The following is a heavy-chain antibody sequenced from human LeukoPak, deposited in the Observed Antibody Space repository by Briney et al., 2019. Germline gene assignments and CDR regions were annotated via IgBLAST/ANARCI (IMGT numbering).Heavy chain of an antibody. Sequence: ASETLSLTCTVSGGSIRSYWSWIRQPAGKGLEWIGRIYGSGSTDYNPSLKSRVTMSIDTSKNQFSLNPISVTAADTAVYYCARDSGTTGEVKFDPWGQGTLVTVSS. J-gene: IGHJ5*02. D-gene: IGHD3-10*01. CDR3: ARDSGTTGEVKFDP. V-gene: IGHV4-4*07. CDR2: IYGSGST. CDR1: GGSIRSY.